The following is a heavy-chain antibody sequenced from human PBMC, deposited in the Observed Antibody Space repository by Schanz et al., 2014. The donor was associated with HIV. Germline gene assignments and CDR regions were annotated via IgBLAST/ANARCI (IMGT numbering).Heavy chain of an antibody. CDR1: GGSSSSYA. J-gene: IGHJ3*02. V-gene: IGHV1-69*01. CDR2: IIPIFGTT. D-gene: IGHD5-18*01. Sequence: QVQLVQSGAEVKKPGSSVKVSCKASGGSSSSYAINWVRQAPGQGLEWMGGIIPIFGTTNYAQKFQGRVTITADESTSPAYMELSSLRSEDTAVYYCASGRFDTVIWWGDAFLIWGRGTMVTVSS. CDR3: ASGRFDTVIWWGDAFLI.